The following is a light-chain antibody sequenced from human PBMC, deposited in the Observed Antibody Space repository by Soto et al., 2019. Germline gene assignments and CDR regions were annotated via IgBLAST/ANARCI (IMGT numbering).Light chain of an antibody. CDR3: QQLKTYPYT. J-gene: IGKJ2*01. CDR1: QDINKF. V-gene: IGKV1-9*01. CDR2: SAS. Sequence: IQLTQSPSSLSASVGDRVTLTCRASQDINKFLAWFQQTPGKAPKLLVYSASTLHSGVPSRFSGSVSGTDFALTIRSLQPEDFATYYCQQLKTYPYTFGQGTGLDIK.